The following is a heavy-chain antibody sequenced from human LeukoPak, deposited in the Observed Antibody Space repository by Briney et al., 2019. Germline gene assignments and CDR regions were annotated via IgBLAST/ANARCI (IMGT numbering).Heavy chain of an antibody. CDR3: ARGFGVTITKYRKGSCDY. D-gene: IGHD3-9*01. Sequence: QTGGSLRLSCAASGFTFSSYAMSWVRQAPGKGLEWVSAISGSGGSTYYADSVKGRFTISRDNAKNSLYLQMNSLRAEDTAVYYCARGFGVTITKYRKGSCDYWGQGTLVTVSS. CDR2: ISGSGGST. V-gene: IGHV3-23*01. CDR1: GFTFSSYA. J-gene: IGHJ4*02.